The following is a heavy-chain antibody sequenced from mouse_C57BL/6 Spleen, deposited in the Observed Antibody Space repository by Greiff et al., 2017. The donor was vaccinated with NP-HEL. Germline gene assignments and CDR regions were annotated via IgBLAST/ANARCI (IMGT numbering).Heavy chain of an antibody. CDR3: TRWSYDYSLDY. D-gene: IGHD2-4*01. J-gene: IGHJ2*01. CDR2: ISSGGDYI. Sequence: EVKVVESGEGLVKPGGSLKLSCAASGFTFSSYAMSWVRQTPEKRLEWVAYISSGGDYIYYADTVKGRFTISRDNARNTLYLQMSSLKSEDTAMYYCTRWSYDYSLDYWGQGTTLTVSS. CDR1: GFTFSSYA. V-gene: IGHV5-9-1*02.